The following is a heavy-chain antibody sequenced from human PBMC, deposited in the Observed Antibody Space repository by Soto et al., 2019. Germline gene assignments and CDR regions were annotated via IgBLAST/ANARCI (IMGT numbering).Heavy chain of an antibody. CDR3: ARGGKYNWNHNWFDP. CDR2: IYHSGST. J-gene: IGHJ5*02. D-gene: IGHD1-20*01. V-gene: IGHV4-30-2*01. CDR1: GGSISSGDYS. Sequence: TSETLSLTCAVSGGSISSGDYSWNCIRQPPGKGLEWIGYIYHSGSTYYNPSLKSRVTISVDRSKNQFSLKLSSVTAADTAVYYCARGGKYNWNHNWFDPWGQGTLVTVSS.